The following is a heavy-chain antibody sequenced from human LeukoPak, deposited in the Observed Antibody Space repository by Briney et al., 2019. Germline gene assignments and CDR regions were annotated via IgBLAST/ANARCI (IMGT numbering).Heavy chain of an antibody. Sequence: ASVKVSCKASGCTFTGYFMHWVRQAPGQGLEWMGWINPNSGVTNYAQKFQGRVTMTRDTSISTAYMELSTLRSDDTAVFYCARAGYTGYEFDYWGQRTLVTVSS. J-gene: IGHJ4*02. CDR2: INPNSGVT. D-gene: IGHD5-12*01. V-gene: IGHV1-2*02. CDR3: ARAGYTGYEFDY. CDR1: GCTFTGYF.